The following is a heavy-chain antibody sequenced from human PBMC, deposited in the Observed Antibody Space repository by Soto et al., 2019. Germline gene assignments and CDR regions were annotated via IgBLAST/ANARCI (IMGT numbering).Heavy chain of an antibody. Sequence: QVQLVQSGAEVKKPGASVKVSCKASGHTFTSSGMSWVRQAHGQGLEWMGWISAHTGSSEYAQRFQGRVTMTTDRSTSTAYMELRSLRSDDTAVYYCARAFFYQGSDSRGYSFDAFDFWGPGTLVTVSS. CDR2: ISAHTGSS. J-gene: IGHJ3*01. D-gene: IGHD3-22*01. CDR1: GHTFTSSG. CDR3: ARAFFYQGSDSRGYSFDAFDF. V-gene: IGHV1-18*01.